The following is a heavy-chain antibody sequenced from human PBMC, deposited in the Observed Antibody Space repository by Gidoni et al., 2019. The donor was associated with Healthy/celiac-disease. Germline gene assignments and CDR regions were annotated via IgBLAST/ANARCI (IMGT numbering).Heavy chain of an antibody. J-gene: IGHJ4*02. Sequence: QVKLVQSGAVVQKPGSSLKVSCTASGGTFSSYTIRWVRQAPGQGLEWMGSIIPILGIANYAQKFQGRVTITAYKSTITAYMQLSRLSSEDTAVYYCARGLRGVVGLSFDYWCQGTLVTVSS. V-gene: IGHV1-69*02. CDR3: ARGLRGVVGLSFDY. D-gene: IGHD3-22*01. CDR2: IIPILGIA. CDR1: GGTFSSYT.